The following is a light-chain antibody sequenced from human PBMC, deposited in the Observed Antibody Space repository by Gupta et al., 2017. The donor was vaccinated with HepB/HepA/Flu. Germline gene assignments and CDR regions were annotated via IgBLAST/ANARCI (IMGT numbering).Light chain of an antibody. CDR3: QQTYSTPRT. CDR2: AAS. Sequence: DIKMTQSPSSLSASVGDRVTITCRASQSISSYLNWYQLKPGKAPKILIYAASSLQSGVPSRFSGSGSGTDFTLTISSLQPEDFATYYCQQTYSTPRTFGQGTKVEIK. V-gene: IGKV1-39*01. CDR1: QSISSY. J-gene: IGKJ1*01.